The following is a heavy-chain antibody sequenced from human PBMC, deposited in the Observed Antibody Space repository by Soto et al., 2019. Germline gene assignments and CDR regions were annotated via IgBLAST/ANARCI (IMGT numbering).Heavy chain of an antibody. CDR1: GGTFNSYD. V-gene: IGHV1-69*01. J-gene: IGHJ5*02. D-gene: IGHD3-3*01. CDR3: ARLPGPNYYDPGGFYKDNWLEP. Sequence: QVQLVQSGAEVKKPGSSMKVSCRASGGTFNSYDINWGRQAPGQGLEWMGGIIPIVETPKYGQKFQGRVTISADEATNRVNMEFRSLRSEHTAMYYRARLPGPNYYDPGGFYKDNWLEPWGQGTLVTVSS. CDR2: IIPIVETP.